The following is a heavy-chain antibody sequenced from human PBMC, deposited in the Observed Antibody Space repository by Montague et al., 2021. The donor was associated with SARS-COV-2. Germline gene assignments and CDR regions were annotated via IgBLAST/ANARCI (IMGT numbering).Heavy chain of an antibody. J-gene: IGHJ3*02. V-gene: IGHV4-34*01. CDR3: AGGRPVQGSFRHFDSISSGALDI. Sequence: SETRSLTCAVSRGSFSNYYWTWIRQSPGKGLECIGEINQGGAPNYTPSLKSRVTISLDTSKKQISLKLNSVTVADTAVFFCAGGRPVQGSFRHFDSISSGALDIWAQGSLVIVSS. D-gene: IGHD3-9*01. CDR1: RGSFSNYY. CDR2: INQGGAP.